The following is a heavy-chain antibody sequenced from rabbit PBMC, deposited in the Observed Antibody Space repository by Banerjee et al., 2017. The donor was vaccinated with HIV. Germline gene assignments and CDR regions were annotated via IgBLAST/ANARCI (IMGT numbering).Heavy chain of an antibody. J-gene: IGHJ4*01. Sequence: QSLEESGGDLVKPGASLTLTCTASGFSFSSYYYMYWVRQAPGKGLEWIGFIDTNTGKTFYASWAKGRFTITRSTSLNTVDLQLNSLSAADTATYFCARDDAGVVGYDWDLWGPVTLVTVS. CDR3: ARDDAGVVGYDWDL. D-gene: IGHD4-2*01. CDR1: GFSFSSYYY. CDR2: IDTNTGKT. V-gene: IGHV1S43*01.